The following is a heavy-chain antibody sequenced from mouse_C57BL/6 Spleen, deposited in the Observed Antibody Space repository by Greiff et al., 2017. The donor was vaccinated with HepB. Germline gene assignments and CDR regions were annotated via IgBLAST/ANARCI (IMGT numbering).Heavy chain of an antibody. CDR1: GYTFTSYC. CDR2: IDPSDSYT. V-gene: IGHV1-50*01. J-gene: IGHJ4*01. CDR3: ARYPSITTVEGLYAMDY. Sequence: QVQLQQPGAELVKPGASVKLSCKASGYTFTSYCMQWVKQRPGQGLEWIGEIDPSDSYTNYNQKFKGKATLTVDTSSSTAYMQLSSLTSEDSAVYYCARYPSITTVEGLYAMDYWGQGTSVTVSS. D-gene: IGHD1-1*01.